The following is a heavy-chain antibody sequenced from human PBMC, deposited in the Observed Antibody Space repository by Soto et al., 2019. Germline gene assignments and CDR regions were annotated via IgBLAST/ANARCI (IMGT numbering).Heavy chain of an antibody. D-gene: IGHD3-22*01. CDR3: ARASYYYDSRGYYYRYYFDY. J-gene: IGHJ4*02. CDR2: LNHSGST. CDR1: GGCVSGSF. Sequence: PYISSAACGGCVSGSFWSLSFQPKGKGLEWIGELNHSGSTNYNPSLKSRLTISVDTSKNQFSLKLSSVTAADTAVYYCARASYYYDSRGYYYRYYFDYWRQGALVTVSS. V-gene: IGHV4-34*01.